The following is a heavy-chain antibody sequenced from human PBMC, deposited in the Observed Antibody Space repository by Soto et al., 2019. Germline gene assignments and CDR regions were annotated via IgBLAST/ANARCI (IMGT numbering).Heavy chain of an antibody. CDR1: GFTFSTYA. Sequence: LRLSCAASGFTFSTYAMTWVRQAPGKGLEWVSMISSSGDGTYYEDSVKGRFTISRDDSWNTLNLQMNSLRAEDTAVYYCAKNGDFWSWGMDVWGQGTTVTVSS. CDR2: ISSSGDGT. V-gene: IGHV3-23*01. J-gene: IGHJ6*02. D-gene: IGHD3-3*01. CDR3: AKNGDFWSWGMDV.